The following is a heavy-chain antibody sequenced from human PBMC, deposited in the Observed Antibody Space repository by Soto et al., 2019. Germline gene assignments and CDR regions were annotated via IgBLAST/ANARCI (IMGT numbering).Heavy chain of an antibody. CDR1: GFTFSSYG. D-gene: IGHD2-21*02. CDR3: ARIMCSGDCYDFDY. CDR2: IWYDGSNK. Sequence: QVQLVESGGGVVQPGRSLRLSCAASGFTFSSYGMHWVRQAPGKGLEWVAVIWYDGSNKYYADSVKGRFTISRDKSKNTLYLQMNSLRAEDTAVYYCARIMCSGDCYDFDYWGHGTLVTVSS. J-gene: IGHJ4*01. V-gene: IGHV3-33*01.